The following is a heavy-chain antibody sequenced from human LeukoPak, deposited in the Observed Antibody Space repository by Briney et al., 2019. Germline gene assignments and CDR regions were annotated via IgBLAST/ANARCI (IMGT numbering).Heavy chain of an antibody. CDR2: IYSGGST. Sequence: GGSLRLSCAASGFTFSNAWMSWVRQAPGKGLEWVSFIYSGGSTHYADSVKGRFTISRDNSKNTLYLQMNSLRAEDTAVYYCAKVRDAFDIWGQGTMVTVSS. J-gene: IGHJ3*02. CDR3: AKVRDAFDI. V-gene: IGHV3-53*01. CDR1: GFTFSNAW.